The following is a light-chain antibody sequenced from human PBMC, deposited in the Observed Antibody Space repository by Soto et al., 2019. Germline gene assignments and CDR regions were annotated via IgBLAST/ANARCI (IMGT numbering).Light chain of an antibody. CDR1: ERIYSAY. J-gene: IGKJ5*01. CDR3: QQFNDYQGT. V-gene: IGKV3-20*01. Sequence: EIVLTQSPCTLSLSPGERATLSCRASERIYSAYLGWYQQKPGQAPRLLIYGTSSRATGIPDRFSGSGSGTDFTLTISRLEPEDFATYYCQQFNDYQGTFGQGTRLEIK. CDR2: GTS.